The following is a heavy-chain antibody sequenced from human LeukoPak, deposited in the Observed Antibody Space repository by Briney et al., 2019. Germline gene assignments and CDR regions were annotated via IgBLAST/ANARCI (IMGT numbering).Heavy chain of an antibody. CDR1: GFTFRNYG. Sequence: GGSLRLSCTASGFTFRNYGMHWVRQAPGKGLEWVALIWYDGSNKYYADSVKGRFTISRDNSKNTLYVEMNSLRVEDTAVYYCARDGAYYYGSGSSYNGLDYWGQGTLVPVSS. CDR3: ARDGAYYYGSGSSYNGLDY. D-gene: IGHD3-10*01. V-gene: IGHV3-33*01. CDR2: IWYDGSNK. J-gene: IGHJ4*02.